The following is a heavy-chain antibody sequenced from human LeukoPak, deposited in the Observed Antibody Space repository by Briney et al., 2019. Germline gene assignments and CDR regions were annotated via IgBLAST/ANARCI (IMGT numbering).Heavy chain of an antibody. V-gene: IGHV3-7*01. CDR2: IREDGSQK. D-gene: IGHD2-8*01. J-gene: IGHJ4*02. CDR3: ARGPTNGQAFDY. CDR1: GFTFSYTW. Sequence: GGSLRLSCAASGFTFSYTWMTWVRQAPGKGLEWVASIREDGSQKSAVDSVRGRFSISRDNAKNSVYLQMDSLRAEDTAVYYCARGPTNGQAFDYWGQGTLVSVSS.